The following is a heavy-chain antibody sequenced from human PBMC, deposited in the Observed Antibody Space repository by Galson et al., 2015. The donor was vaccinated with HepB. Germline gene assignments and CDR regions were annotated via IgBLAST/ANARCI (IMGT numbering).Heavy chain of an antibody. J-gene: IGHJ4*02. CDR2: IQYDGNNK. Sequence: MHWVRQAPGKGLEWVAFIQYDGNNKYYADSVKGRFTISRDNSKNTLYLQMNSLRAEDTAVYSCAKDVRSGSLDYWGQGTLVTVSS. D-gene: IGHD1-26*01. CDR3: AKDVRSGSLDY. V-gene: IGHV3-30*02.